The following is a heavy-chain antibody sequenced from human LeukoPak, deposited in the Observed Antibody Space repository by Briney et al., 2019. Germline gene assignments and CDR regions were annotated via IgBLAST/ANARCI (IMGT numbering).Heavy chain of an antibody. D-gene: IGHD2-15*01. CDR1: GGSISSSNTDYY. CDR2: ISYSGST. Sequence: SETLSLTCTVSGGSISSSNTDYYWGWVRQPPGKGLEWIGSISYSGSTYYNPSLKSRVTISADTSSSQFSLKLTSVTAADTAVYYCARVPRYCSGGSCYEYYGMDVWGQGTTVTVSS. CDR3: ARVPRYCSGGSCYEYYGMDV. V-gene: IGHV4-39*01. J-gene: IGHJ6*02.